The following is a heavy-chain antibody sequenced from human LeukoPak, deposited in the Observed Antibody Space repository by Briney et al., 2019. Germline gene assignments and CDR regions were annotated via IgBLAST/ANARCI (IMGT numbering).Heavy chain of an antibody. V-gene: IGHV4-59*01. CDR1: GGSISSYY. CDR2: IYYTGST. CDR3: ARRRDSGWYYFDY. Sequence: SETLFLTCTVSGGSISSYYWSWIRQPPGKGLEWIGYIYYTGSTNYNPSLKSRVTISVDSSKNKFFLKLSSVTAADTAVYYCARRRDSGWYYFDYWGQGTLVTVSS. D-gene: IGHD6-19*01. J-gene: IGHJ4*02.